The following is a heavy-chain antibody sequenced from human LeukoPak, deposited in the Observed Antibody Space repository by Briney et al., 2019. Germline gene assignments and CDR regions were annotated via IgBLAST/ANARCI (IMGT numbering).Heavy chain of an antibody. CDR2: ISYDGSDK. D-gene: IGHD1-14*01. Sequence: GSLRLSCAASGFTFSTYRIHWVRQVPGKGLEWVAVISYDGSDKYYADSVKGRFTISRDNSINTLYLQMNSLRPEDTAEYYCARGLGTPGPGNVHYYMDVWGKGTTVTVSS. CDR3: ARGLGTPGPGNVHYYMDV. V-gene: IGHV3-30*04. J-gene: IGHJ6*03. CDR1: GFTFSTYR.